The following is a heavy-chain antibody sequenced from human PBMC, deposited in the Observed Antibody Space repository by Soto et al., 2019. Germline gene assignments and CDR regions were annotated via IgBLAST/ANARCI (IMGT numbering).Heavy chain of an antibody. CDR1: GFAVSSKY. CDR3: VQTTGWPGFDF. V-gene: IGHV3-53*01. CDR2: IYGGGTT. Sequence: EVQLVESGGGLIQSGGSLRLSCAASGFAVSSKYMNWVRQAPGKGLEWVSVIYGGGTTYYADSVKGRFTLSRDTSKNTLYLQMNSLRAEDTALYYCVQTTGWPGFDFWGQGTLVPVSS. J-gene: IGHJ4*02. D-gene: IGHD6-19*01.